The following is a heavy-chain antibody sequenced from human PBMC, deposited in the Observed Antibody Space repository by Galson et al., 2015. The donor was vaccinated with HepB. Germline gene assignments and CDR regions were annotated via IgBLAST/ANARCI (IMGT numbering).Heavy chain of an antibody. CDR3: ARSFPYHYDGTGYPNADY. Sequence: SLRLSCAASGFTFSTYRLHWFRQAPDKGLEWVAVTSYDGNSKYYADSVKGRFTISRDNSKNTLYLQMNSLRSEDTAVYFCARSFPYHYDGTGYPNADYWGQGTLGSVSS. D-gene: IGHD3-22*01. V-gene: IGHV3-30*04. CDR1: GFTFSTYR. CDR2: TSYDGNSK. J-gene: IGHJ4*02.